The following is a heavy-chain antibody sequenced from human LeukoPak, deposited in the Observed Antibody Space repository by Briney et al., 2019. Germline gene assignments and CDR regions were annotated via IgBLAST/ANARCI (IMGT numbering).Heavy chain of an antibody. CDR2: INHSGST. D-gene: IGHD2-21*02. V-gene: IGHV4-34*01. CDR3: ARGQSHCGGDCYSGHFDY. J-gene: IGHJ4*02. Sequence: PSETLSLTCAVYGGSFSGYYWSWIRQPPGKGLEWIGEINHSGSTNYNLSLKSRVTISVDTSKNQFSLKLSSVTAADTAVYYCARGQSHCGGDCYSGHFDYWGQGTLVTVSS. CDR1: GGSFSGYY.